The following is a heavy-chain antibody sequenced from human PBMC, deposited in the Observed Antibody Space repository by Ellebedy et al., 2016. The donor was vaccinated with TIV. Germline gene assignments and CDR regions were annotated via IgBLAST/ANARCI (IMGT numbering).Heavy chain of an antibody. CDR3: ARIRGYSGYDAVDY. D-gene: IGHD5-12*01. V-gene: IGHV3-7*03. CDR1: GFTFSSYW. Sequence: GGSLRLSXAASGFTFSSYWMSWVRQAPGKGLEWVANIKQDGSEKYYVDSVKGRFTISRDNAKNSLYLQMNSLRAEDTAVYYCARIRGYSGYDAVDYWGQGTLVTVSS. J-gene: IGHJ4*02. CDR2: IKQDGSEK.